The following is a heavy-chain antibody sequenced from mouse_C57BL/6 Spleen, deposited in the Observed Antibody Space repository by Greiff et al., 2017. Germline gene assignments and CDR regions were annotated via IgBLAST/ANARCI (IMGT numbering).Heavy chain of an antibody. D-gene: IGHD2-1*01. V-gene: IGHV1-50*01. CDR1: GYTFTSYW. CDR3: ARSGYGNYEDY. CDR2: IDPSDSYT. J-gene: IGHJ2*01. Sequence: VQLQQPGAELVKPGASVKLSCKASGYTFTSYWMQWVKQRPGQGLEWIGEIDPSDSYTNYNQKFKGKATLTVDTSSSTAYMQLSSLTSEDSAVYYCARSGYGNYEDYWGQGTTLTVSS.